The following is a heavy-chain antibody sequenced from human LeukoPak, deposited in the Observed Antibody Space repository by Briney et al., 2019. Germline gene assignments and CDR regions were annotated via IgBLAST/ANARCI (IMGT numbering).Heavy chain of an antibody. CDR2: IYSGGST. CDR1: GFTVSSNY. D-gene: IGHD1-7*01. CDR3: AKVRVVFNWNYAYYFDY. V-gene: IGHV3-66*01. J-gene: IGHJ4*02. Sequence: GGSLRLSCAASGFTVSSNYMSWVRQAPGKGLEWVSVIYSGGSTNYADSVKGRFTISRGNSKNTLYLQMNSLGPEDTAMYYCAKVRVVFNWNYAYYFDYWGQGTLVTVSS.